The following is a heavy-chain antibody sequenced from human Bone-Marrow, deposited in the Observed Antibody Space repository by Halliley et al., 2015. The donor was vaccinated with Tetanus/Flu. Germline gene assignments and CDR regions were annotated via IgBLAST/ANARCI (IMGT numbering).Heavy chain of an antibody. V-gene: IGHV4-38-2*01. CDR1: GYSISIGYF. D-gene: IGHD2-8*01. CDR2: IDHSGGA. CDR3: ARGVSGDGTLDY. J-gene: IGHJ4*02. Sequence: TLSLTCAVSGYSISIGYFWGWIRRPPGQGLEWIGSIDHSGGAYYNPSLKGRVPISVGTSQSPFSLKLSSVTAADTAVYYCARGVSGDGTLDYWGQGTPVTVSS.